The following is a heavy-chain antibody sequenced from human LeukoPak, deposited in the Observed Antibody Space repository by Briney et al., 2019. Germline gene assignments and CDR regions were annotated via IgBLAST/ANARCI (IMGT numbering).Heavy chain of an antibody. CDR1: GGSFSGYY. J-gene: IGHJ4*02. D-gene: IGHD2-21*02. CDR3: ARDGGGDLDY. Sequence: PSETLSLTCAVYGGSFSGYYWSWIRQPPGKGLEWIGYIYYSGSTNYNPSLKSRVTISVDTSKNQFSLKLSSVTAADTAVYYCARDGGGDLDYWGQGTLVTVSS. V-gene: IGHV4-59*01. CDR2: IYYSGST.